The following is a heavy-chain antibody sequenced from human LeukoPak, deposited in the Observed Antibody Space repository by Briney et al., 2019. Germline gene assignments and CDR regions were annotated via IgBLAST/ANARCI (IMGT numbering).Heavy chain of an antibody. J-gene: IGHJ3*02. CDR3: ARAGAGSYVFDI. V-gene: IGHV4-39*07. D-gene: IGHD1-26*01. CDR2: IYYSGST. Sequence: SETLSLTCTVSGGSISSSSYYWGWIRQPPGKGLEWIGSIYYSGSTYYNPSLKSRVTISVDTSKNQFSLKLSSVTAADTAVYYCARAGAGSYVFDIWGQGTMVTVSS. CDR1: GGSISSSSYY.